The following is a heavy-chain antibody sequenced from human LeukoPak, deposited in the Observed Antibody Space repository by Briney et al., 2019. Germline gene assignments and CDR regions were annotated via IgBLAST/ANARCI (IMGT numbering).Heavy chain of an antibody. D-gene: IGHD1-26*01. CDR1: GFTFSSYA. J-gene: IGHJ4*02. Sequence: AGGSLRLSCAASGFTFSSYAMHWVRQAPGKGLEWVAVISYDGSNKYYADSVKGRFTISRDNSKNTLYLQMNSLRAEDTAVYYCARGGAIRWELTWAFDYWGQGTLVTVSS. CDR3: ARGGAIRWELTWAFDY. V-gene: IGHV3-30-3*01. CDR2: ISYDGSNK.